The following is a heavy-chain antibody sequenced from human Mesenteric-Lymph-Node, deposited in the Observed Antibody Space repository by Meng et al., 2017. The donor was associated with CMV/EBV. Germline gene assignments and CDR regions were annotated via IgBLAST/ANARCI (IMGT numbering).Heavy chain of an antibody. Sequence: GGSLRLFCAASGFTFSSYSMNWVRQAPGKGLEWVSSISSSSSYIYYADSVKGRFTISRDNAKNSLYLQMNSLRAEDTAVYYCARDHSQRSYYYYGMDVWGQGTTVTVSS. CDR3: ARDHSQRSYYYYGMDV. J-gene: IGHJ6*02. D-gene: IGHD2-15*01. V-gene: IGHV3-21*01. CDR1: GFTFSSYS. CDR2: ISSSSSYI.